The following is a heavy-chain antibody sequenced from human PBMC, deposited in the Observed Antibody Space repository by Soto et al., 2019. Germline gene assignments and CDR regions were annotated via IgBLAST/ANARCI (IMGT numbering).Heavy chain of an antibody. V-gene: IGHV4-34*01. Sequence: PSETLSLTCAVYGGSFRGYYWSWIRQPPGKGLEWIGEINHSGSTNYNPSLKSRVTISVDTSKNQFSLKLSSVTAADTAVYYCAYYDSSGYYHEDYWGQGTLVTVSS. CDR1: GGSFRGYY. J-gene: IGHJ4*02. D-gene: IGHD3-22*01. CDR3: AYYDSSGYYHEDY. CDR2: INHSGST.